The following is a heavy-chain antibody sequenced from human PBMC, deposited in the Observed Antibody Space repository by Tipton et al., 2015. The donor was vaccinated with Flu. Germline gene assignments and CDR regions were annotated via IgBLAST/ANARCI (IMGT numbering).Heavy chain of an antibody. J-gene: IGHJ4*02. CDR2: IFTTGST. D-gene: IGHD6-19*01. V-gene: IGHV4-61*02. Sequence: TLSLTCSVSGASLSSGYSYWSWVRQPAGKGLEWIGRIFTTGSTNYNPSLKSLVTISVDTSKNQFSLTLSSVTAADTAVYYCARAPTTAVAYIWGQGTLVTVSS. CDR3: ARAPTTAVAYI. CDR1: GASLSSGYSY.